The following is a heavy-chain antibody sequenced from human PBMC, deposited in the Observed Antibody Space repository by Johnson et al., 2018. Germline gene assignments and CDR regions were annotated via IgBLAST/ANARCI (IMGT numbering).Heavy chain of an antibody. J-gene: IGHJ3*02. V-gene: IGHV4-4*02. CDR1: GGSISSNNW. CDR3: SRSKSGSYLDAFDI. CDR2: IYHSGST. D-gene: IGHD1-26*01. Sequence: QVQLVESGPGLVKXSGTXSLXCAVSGGSISSNNWWNWVRQPPGKGLEWIGEIYHSGSTNYNPSLRSRVTISVAKSKKQFSLKLSSLTAADTAVYYCSRSKSGSYLDAFDIWGQGTMVTVSS.